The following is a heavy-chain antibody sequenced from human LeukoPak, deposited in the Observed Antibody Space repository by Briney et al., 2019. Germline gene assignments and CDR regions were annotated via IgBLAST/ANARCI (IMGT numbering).Heavy chain of an antibody. CDR2: IYWNDDK. Sequence: PTLXXPTQTLTLTCTFSGFSLSTSGVGVGWIRQPPGKALEWLALIYWNDDKRYSPSLKSRLTITKDTSKNQVVLTMTNMDPVDTATYYCAHQSITIFGVAPDYWGQGTLVTVSS. J-gene: IGHJ4*02. CDR1: GFSLSTSGVG. V-gene: IGHV2-5*01. CDR3: AHQSITIFGVAPDY. D-gene: IGHD3-3*01.